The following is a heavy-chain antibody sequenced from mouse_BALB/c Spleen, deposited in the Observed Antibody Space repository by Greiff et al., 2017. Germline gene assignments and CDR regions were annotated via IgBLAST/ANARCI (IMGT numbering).Heavy chain of an antibody. Sequence: VKLVESGPGLVAPSQSLSITCTVSGFSLTSYGVHWVRQPPGKGLEWLGVIWAGGSTNYNSALMSRLSISKDNSKSQVFLKMNSLQTDDTAMYYCARDDTTATDAMDYWGQGTSVTVSS. D-gene: IGHD1-2*01. CDR2: IWAGGST. V-gene: IGHV2-9*02. J-gene: IGHJ4*01. CDR1: GFSLTSYG. CDR3: ARDDTTATDAMDY.